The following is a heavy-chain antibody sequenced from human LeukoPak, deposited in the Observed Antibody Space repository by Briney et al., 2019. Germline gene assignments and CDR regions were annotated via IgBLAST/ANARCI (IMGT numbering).Heavy chain of an antibody. CDR1: GFTFSSYA. V-gene: IGHV3-30-3*01. CDR3: ARQLCGQQLVSVCYYGMDV. J-gene: IGHJ6*02. CDR2: ISYDGSNK. Sequence: PGGSLRLSCAASGFTFSSYAMHWVRQAPGKGLEWVAVISYDGSNKYYADSVKGRFTISRDNSKNTLYLQMNSLRAEDTAVYYCARQLCGQQLVSVCYYGMDVWGQGTTVTVSS. D-gene: IGHD6-13*01.